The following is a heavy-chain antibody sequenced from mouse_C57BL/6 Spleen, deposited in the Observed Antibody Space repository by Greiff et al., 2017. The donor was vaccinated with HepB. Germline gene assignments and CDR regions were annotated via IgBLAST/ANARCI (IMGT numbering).Heavy chain of an antibody. J-gene: IGHJ2*01. CDR2: IDPSDSYT. CDR3: ARGGDYGYY. V-gene: IGHV1-59*01. Sequence: QVQLQQPGAELVRPGTSVKLSCKASGYTFTSYWLHWVKQRPGQGLEWIGVIDPSDSYTNYNQKFKGKATLTVDTSSSTAYMQLSSLTSEDSAVYYCARGGDYGYYWGQGTTLAVSS. CDR1: GYTFTSYW. D-gene: IGHD2-4*01.